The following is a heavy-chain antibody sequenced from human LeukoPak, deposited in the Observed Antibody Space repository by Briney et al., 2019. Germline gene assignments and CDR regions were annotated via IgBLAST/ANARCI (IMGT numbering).Heavy chain of an antibody. CDR3: VRDAGSKGSCFDS. CDR2: ITPDGSNT. CDR1: GFAFSSYW. D-gene: IGHD3-10*01. J-gene: IGHJ4*02. V-gene: IGHV3-74*01. Sequence: GGSLRLSCAPSGFAFSSYWMHWVRQVPGKGLVWISRITPDGSNTIYADSVKGRFTISRDNAKNTLYLEMNSLRAEDTAVYYCVRDAGSKGSCFDSWGQGTLVTVSS.